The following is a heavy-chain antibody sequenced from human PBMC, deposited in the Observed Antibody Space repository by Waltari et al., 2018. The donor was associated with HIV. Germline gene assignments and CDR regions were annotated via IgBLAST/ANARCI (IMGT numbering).Heavy chain of an antibody. CDR2: INAGNGNT. D-gene: IGHD2-2*01. Sequence: QVQLVQSGAEVKKPGASVKVSCKASGYTFTSYAMHWVRQDPGQRLEWMGWINAGNGNTKYSQKFQGRVTITRDTSASTAYMELSSLRSEDTAVYYCARVYCSSTSCYYFDYWGQGTLVTVSS. V-gene: IGHV1-3*01. CDR3: ARVYCSSTSCYYFDY. J-gene: IGHJ4*02. CDR1: GYTFTSYA.